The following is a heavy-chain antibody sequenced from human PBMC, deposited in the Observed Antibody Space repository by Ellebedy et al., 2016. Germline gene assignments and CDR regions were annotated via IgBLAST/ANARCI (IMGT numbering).Heavy chain of an antibody. Sequence: SETLSLTCAVYGGSFSGYYWAWIRQPPGKGLEWIGEVNDSGSTNYNPSLKSRVTISVDTSKNQFSLKLTSVTAADTAVYYCARGGRITMIRGGAFDYWGQGTLVTVSS. CDR3: ARGGRITMIRGGAFDY. CDR2: VNDSGST. CDR1: GGSFSGYY. V-gene: IGHV4-34*01. D-gene: IGHD3-10*01. J-gene: IGHJ4*02.